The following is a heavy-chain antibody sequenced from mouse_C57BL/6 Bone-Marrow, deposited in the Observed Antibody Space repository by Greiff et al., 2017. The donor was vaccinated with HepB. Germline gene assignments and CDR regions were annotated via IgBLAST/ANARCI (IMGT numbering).Heavy chain of an antibody. Sequence: QVQLQQSGAELARPGASVKMSCKASGYTFTSYTMHWVKQRPGQGLEWIGFINPSSGYTKYNQKFKDKATLTADKSSSTAYMQLSSLTSEDSAVYYCARDDYWYFDVWGTGTTVTVSS. CDR2: INPSSGYT. CDR3: ARDDYWYFDV. CDR1: GYTFTSYT. V-gene: IGHV1-4*01. J-gene: IGHJ1*03.